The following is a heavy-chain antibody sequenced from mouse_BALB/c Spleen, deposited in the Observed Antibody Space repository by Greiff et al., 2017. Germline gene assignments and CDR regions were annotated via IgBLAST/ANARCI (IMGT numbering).Heavy chain of an antibody. CDR1: GFTFSDYY. V-gene: IGHV5-4*02. CDR2: ISDGGSYT. Sequence: EVKLVESGGGLVKPGGSPKLSCAASGFTFSDYYMYWVRQTPEKRLEWVATISDGGSYTYYPDSVKGRFTISRDNAKNNLYLQMSSLKSEDTAMYYCARPYRYDGDYYAMDYWGQGTSVTVSS. J-gene: IGHJ4*01. CDR3: ARPYRYDGDYYAMDY. D-gene: IGHD2-14*01.